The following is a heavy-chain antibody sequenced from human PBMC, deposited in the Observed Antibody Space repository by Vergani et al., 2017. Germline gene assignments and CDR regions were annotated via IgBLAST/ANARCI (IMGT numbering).Heavy chain of an antibody. D-gene: IGHD3-16*01. CDR3: AKHFRGWGIDY. V-gene: IGHV3-30*02. J-gene: IGHJ4*02. CDR2: IQFDGSNQ. CDR1: GFIFRSHS. Sequence: VQLVESGGGLVQPGGSLRLSCAASGFIFRSHSMNWVRQGPGKGLEFVAFIQFDGSNQYYADSVKGRFTLSRDFSKNTLYLQMNSLRTDDTATYYCAKHFRGWGIDYWGQGTQVIVSS.